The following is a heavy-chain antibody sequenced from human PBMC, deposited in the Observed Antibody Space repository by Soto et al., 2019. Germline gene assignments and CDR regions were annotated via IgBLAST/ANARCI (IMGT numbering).Heavy chain of an antibody. CDR1: GGSIYRSGYY. D-gene: IGHD2-15*01. CDR2: IDYNGVT. V-gene: IGHV4-39*01. Sequence: SETLSLTCTVSGGSIYRSGYYWGWIRQPPGRGLEWIGNIDYNGVTYSNPSLKSRVAISRDTSKNQFSLKLTSVTAADTALYYCGKVLVGATGHTDSDSWGPGTLVTVSS. CDR3: GKVLVGATGHTDSDS. J-gene: IGHJ4*02.